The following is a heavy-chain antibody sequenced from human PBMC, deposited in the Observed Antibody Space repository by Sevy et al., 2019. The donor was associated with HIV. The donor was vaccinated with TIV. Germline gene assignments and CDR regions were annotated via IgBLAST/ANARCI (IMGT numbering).Heavy chain of an antibody. D-gene: IGHD1-26*01. CDR2: MHSDGNT. CDR3: ARDTGSNY. V-gene: IGHV4-4*07. J-gene: IGHJ4*02. CDR1: GASITTYY. Sequence: SETLSLTCTVSGASITTYYWSWFRQPAGKGLEWIGRMHSDGNTNYNPSLQGRVTMSFDTSKNQFSLTLDFVTAADAAVYYCARDTGSNYWGQGILVTVSS.